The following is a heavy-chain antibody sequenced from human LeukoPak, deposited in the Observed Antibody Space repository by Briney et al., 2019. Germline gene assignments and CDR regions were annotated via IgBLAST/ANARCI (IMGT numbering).Heavy chain of an antibody. CDR3: ARAGWNSMGYFDY. Sequence: GGSLRLSCAASGFTFSNYEMNCVRQAPEKGLEWLSYIRGSGSNIYYADSVKARFTISRHNAKKSLYLQMNSLRAEDMAVYYCARAGWNSMGYFDYWGQGTLVTVSS. D-gene: IGHD1-7*01. V-gene: IGHV3-48*03. J-gene: IGHJ4*02. CDR2: IRGSGSNI. CDR1: GFTFSNYE.